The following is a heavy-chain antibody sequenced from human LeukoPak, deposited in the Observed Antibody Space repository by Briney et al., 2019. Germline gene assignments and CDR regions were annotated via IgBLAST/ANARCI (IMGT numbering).Heavy chain of an antibody. Sequence: GSSVKFSCKASGGTFSSYAISWVRQAPGQGLEWMGGIIPIFGTANYAQKFQGRVTITADESTSTAYMELRSLRSDDTAVYYCARDINVGAFYYFDYWGQGTLVTVSS. J-gene: IGHJ4*02. CDR1: GGTFSSYA. CDR2: IIPIFGTA. CDR3: ARDINVGAFYYFDY. V-gene: IGHV1-69*01. D-gene: IGHD1-26*01.